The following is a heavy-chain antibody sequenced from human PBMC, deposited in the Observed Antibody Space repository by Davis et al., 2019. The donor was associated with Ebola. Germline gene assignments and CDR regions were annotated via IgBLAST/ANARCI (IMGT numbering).Heavy chain of an antibody. J-gene: IGHJ4*02. CDR3: ARDPGDGYSFFDY. Sequence: GESLKISCAASGFTFSNAWMSWVRQAPGKGLEWVSAISGSGGSTYYADSVKGRFTISRDNAKNSLYLQMNSLRAEDTAVYYCARDPGDGYSFFDYWGQGTLVTVSS. CDR1: GFTFSNAW. CDR2: ISGSGGST. D-gene: IGHD5-24*01. V-gene: IGHV3-11*01.